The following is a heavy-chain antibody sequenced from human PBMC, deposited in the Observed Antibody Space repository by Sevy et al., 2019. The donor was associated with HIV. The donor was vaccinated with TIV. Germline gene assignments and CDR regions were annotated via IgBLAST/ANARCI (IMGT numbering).Heavy chain of an antibody. D-gene: IGHD2-15*01. J-gene: IGHJ6*02. CDR3: AKGFCSGATCPRDYYYYGMDV. CDR1: EFTFSSYA. CDR2: ISGSGRFT. V-gene: IGHV3-23*01. Sequence: GESLKICCSASEFTFSSYAMSWVRQAPGKGLEWVSSISGSGRFTYYADFVEGRFIISRDNSKNTLSVQMNSLRAEDTAVYYCAKGFCSGATCPRDYYYYGMDVWGQGTTVTVSS.